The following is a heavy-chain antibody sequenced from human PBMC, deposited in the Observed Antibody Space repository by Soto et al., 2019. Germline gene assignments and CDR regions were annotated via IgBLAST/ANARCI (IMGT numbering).Heavy chain of an antibody. V-gene: IGHV3-23*01. J-gene: IGHJ4*02. CDR3: AKYGCSSTSCQCDY. CDR2: ISGSGAYT. Sequence: EAQLLESGGGSVQPGGSLRLSCAASGFTFSSYAMTWVRQAPGKGLEWVSAISGSGAYTYYANSVKGRFTISRDNSKNTLYLQLNSLRAEDTAVYYCAKYGCSSTSCQCDYWGQGTRVTVSS. CDR1: GFTFSSYA. D-gene: IGHD2-2*01.